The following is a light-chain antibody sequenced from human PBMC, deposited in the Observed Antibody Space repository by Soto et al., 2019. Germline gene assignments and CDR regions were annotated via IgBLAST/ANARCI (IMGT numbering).Light chain of an antibody. V-gene: IGKV3-15*01. Sequence: EIVMTQSPATLSVSPGERATLSCRASQSVSSRLAWYQQKPGQSPRLLIHGASTRATGIPARFSGSGSGTEFNLTIRGLQSEAFAVYYCQQYINWPPWTFGQGTKVEIK. CDR3: QQYINWPPWT. CDR2: GAS. CDR1: QSVSSR. J-gene: IGKJ1*01.